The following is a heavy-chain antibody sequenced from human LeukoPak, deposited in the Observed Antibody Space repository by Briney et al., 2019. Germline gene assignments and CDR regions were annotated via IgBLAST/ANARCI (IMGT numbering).Heavy chain of an antibody. CDR2: ISSSGSTI. J-gene: IGHJ6*02. D-gene: IGHD3-22*01. Sequence: GGSLRLSCAASGFTFSDYYMSWIRQAPGNGLEWVSYISSSGSTIYYADSVKGRFTISRDNAKNSLYLQMNSLRAEDTAVYYCARRLGKHLYYYYGMDVWGQGTTVTVSS. CDR1: GFTFSDYY. CDR3: ARRLGKHLYYYYGMDV. V-gene: IGHV3-11*01.